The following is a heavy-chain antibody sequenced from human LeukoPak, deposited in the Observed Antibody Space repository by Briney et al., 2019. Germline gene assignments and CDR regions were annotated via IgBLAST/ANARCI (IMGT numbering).Heavy chain of an antibody. D-gene: IGHD6-19*01. Sequence: GGSLRLYCAASGFTFSRYPMNWVRQAPGKGLEWVSYISADSTNIYYADSVKGRFTISRDNAKNSLFLQVSSLRDEDTAVYYCARDQIPSYSGWYRWYFDLWGRGTLVAVSP. CDR2: ISADSTNI. CDR3: ARDQIPSYSGWYRWYFDL. V-gene: IGHV3-48*02. J-gene: IGHJ2*01. CDR1: GFTFSRYP.